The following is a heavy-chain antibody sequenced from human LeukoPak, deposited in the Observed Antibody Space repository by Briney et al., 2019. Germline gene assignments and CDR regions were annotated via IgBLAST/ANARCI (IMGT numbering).Heavy chain of an antibody. CDR3: ARVDTIFGVVIPTFDY. Sequence: KPGGSLRLSCAASGFTFSSYSMNWVRQAPGKGLEWVSSISSSSSYICYADSVKGRFTISRDNAKNSLYLQMNSLRAEDTAVYCCARVDTIFGVVIPTFDYWGQGTLVTVSS. CDR1: GFTFSSYS. D-gene: IGHD3-3*01. J-gene: IGHJ4*02. V-gene: IGHV3-21*01. CDR2: ISSSSSYI.